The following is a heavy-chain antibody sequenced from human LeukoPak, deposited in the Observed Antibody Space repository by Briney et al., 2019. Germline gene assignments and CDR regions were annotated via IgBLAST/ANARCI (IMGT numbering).Heavy chain of an antibody. Sequence: PSETLSLTCTVSGGSISSSSYYWSWIRQPPGKGLEWIGYIYQSGNTFYNPSLKSRVNILLDRSKNQFSLRLTSVTAADTAVYYCARAESRDGYRGIDFWGQGTLVTVSS. CDR1: GGSISSSSYY. D-gene: IGHD5-24*01. V-gene: IGHV4-30-2*01. CDR3: ARAESRDGYRGIDF. CDR2: IYQSGNT. J-gene: IGHJ4*02.